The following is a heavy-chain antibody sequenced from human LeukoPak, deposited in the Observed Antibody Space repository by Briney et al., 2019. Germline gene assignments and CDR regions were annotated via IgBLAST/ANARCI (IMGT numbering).Heavy chain of an antibody. J-gene: IGHJ4*02. CDR1: GGSISSYY. Sequence: PSETLSLTCTVSGGSISSYYWSWIRQPPGKGLEWIGYIYTSGSTNYNPSLKSRDTISVDTSKNQFSPKLSSVTAADTAVYYCARLRFYDSSIDYWGQGTLVTVSS. D-gene: IGHD3-22*01. V-gene: IGHV4-4*09. CDR3: ARLRFYDSSIDY. CDR2: IYTSGST.